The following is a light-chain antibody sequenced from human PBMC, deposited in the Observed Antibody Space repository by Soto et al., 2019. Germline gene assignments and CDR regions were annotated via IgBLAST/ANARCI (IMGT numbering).Light chain of an antibody. J-gene: IGKJ1*01. CDR2: DAY. Sequence: DIQMTQSPSALSASIGDRVTITCRASQNIDTSLAWYQQKPGKAPKSLIFDAYNLESGVSSRLRGSGSGTEFTLTIDNLQPDDSGSYYCQHYKAFSPWTFGQGTKVEIK. CDR1: QNIDTS. CDR3: QHYKAFSPWT. V-gene: IGKV1-5*01.